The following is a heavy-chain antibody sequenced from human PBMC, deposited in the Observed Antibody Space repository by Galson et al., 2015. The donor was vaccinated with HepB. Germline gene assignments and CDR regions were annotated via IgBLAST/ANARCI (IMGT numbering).Heavy chain of an antibody. CDR3: ARGPQLLIRYHLDY. Sequence: SLRLSCAASGFTFSNYGMHWVRQAPGKGLEWVAVISYDGSKKYYADSVKGRFSISRDNSKNTLYLQMNSLRAEDTALYYCARGPQLLIRYHLDYCRPGTLVTVSS. J-gene: IGHJ4*02. D-gene: IGHD2-21*01. CDR2: ISYDGSKK. V-gene: IGHV3-30*03. CDR1: GFTFSNYG.